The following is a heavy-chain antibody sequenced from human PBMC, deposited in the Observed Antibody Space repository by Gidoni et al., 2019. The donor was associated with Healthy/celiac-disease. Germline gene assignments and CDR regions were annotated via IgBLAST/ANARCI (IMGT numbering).Heavy chain of an antibody. CDR1: GFTFTSSA. V-gene: IGHV1-58*01. Sequence: QMQLVQSGPEVKKPGTSVKVSCKASGFTFTSSAVQWVRQARGQRLEWIGWIVVGSGNTNYAQKFQERVTITRDMSTSTAYMELSSLRSEDTAVYYCAAVEWELLRGDYWGQGTLVTVSS. D-gene: IGHD1-26*01. CDR3: AAVEWELLRGDY. J-gene: IGHJ4*02. CDR2: IVVGSGNT.